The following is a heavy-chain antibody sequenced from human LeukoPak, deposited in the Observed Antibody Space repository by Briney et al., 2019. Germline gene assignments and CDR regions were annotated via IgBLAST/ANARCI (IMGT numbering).Heavy chain of an antibody. CDR3: GRAREGGYFDY. CDR2: ISYDGSNK. Sequence: PGGSLRLSCAASGFTFSSYAMRWVRQAPGKGLEWVAVISYDGSNKYYADSVKGRFTISRDNSKNTLYLQMNSLRPEDTAVYFCGRAREGGYFDYWGQGTLVTVSS. J-gene: IGHJ4*02. V-gene: IGHV3-30*04. D-gene: IGHD2-15*01. CDR1: GFTFSSYA.